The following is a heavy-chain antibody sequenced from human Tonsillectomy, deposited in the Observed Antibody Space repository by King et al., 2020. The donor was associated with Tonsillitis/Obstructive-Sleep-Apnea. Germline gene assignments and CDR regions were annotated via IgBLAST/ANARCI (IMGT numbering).Heavy chain of an antibody. J-gene: IGHJ4*02. Sequence: QLVQSGAEVKKPGESLRISCKGSGYTFTAFWIGWVRQMPGKGLEWMGLLYPLYSYTIYSPSFQGPVTISADESINTSYLQWSSLQASDTAMYYCVRLPEGGRRNALHYWGQGTLVTVSS. CDR3: VRLPEGGRRNALHY. CDR2: LYPLYSYT. V-gene: IGHV5-51*01. CDR1: GYTFTAFW. D-gene: IGHD1-14*01.